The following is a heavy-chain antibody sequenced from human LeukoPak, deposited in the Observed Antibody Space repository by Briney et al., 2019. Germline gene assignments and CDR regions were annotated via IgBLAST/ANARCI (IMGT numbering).Heavy chain of an antibody. Sequence: GRSLRLSCAASGFTFDDYAMHWVRQAPGKGLEWVSGISWNSGSIGYADSVKGRFTISRDNAKNSLYLQMNSLRAEDTAVYYCARAGDYYDSSGYYGYWGQGTLVTVSS. CDR2: ISWNSGSI. CDR3: ARAGDYYDSSGYYGY. D-gene: IGHD3-22*01. J-gene: IGHJ4*02. V-gene: IGHV3-9*01. CDR1: GFTFDDYA.